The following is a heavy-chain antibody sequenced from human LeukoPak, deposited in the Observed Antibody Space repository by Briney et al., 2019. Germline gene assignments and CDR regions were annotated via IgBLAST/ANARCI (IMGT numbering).Heavy chain of an antibody. CDR2: LYGGDRT. CDR3: ARAQYYYDSGAYGPDY. V-gene: IGHV3-53*01. D-gene: IGHD3-22*01. J-gene: IGHJ4*02. CDR1: GFTFSDYY. Sequence: PGGSLRLSCAASGFTFSDYYMSWIRQAPGKGLEWVSVLYGGDRTYYADSVKGRFTISADKSSNTLYLQMNSLRAEDTAVYYCARAQYYYDSGAYGPDYWGQGTQVTVSS.